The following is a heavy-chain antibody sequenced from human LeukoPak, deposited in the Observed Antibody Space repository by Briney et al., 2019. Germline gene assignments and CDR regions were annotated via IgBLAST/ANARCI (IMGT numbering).Heavy chain of an antibody. D-gene: IGHD6-19*01. CDR1: GYTFTSYY. J-gene: IGHJ4*02. Sequence: ASVKGSCKASGYTFTSYYMHWVRQAPGQGLEWMGIINPSGGSTSYAQKFQGRVTMTRDTSTSTVYMELSSLRSADTAVYYCAREVAGTRVAYYFDYWGQGTLVTVSS. CDR2: INPSGGST. CDR3: AREVAGTRVAYYFDY. V-gene: IGHV1-46*03.